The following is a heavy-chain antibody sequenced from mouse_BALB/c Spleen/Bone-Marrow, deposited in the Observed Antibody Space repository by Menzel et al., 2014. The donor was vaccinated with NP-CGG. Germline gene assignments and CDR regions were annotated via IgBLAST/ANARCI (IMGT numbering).Heavy chain of an antibody. CDR2: ISTYYGDA. J-gene: IGHJ2*01. CDR3: ARESIYYYGSTLDY. CDR1: GYTFTDYA. V-gene: IGHV1S137*01. Sequence: VQLQQSGAELVRPGVSVKISCKGSGYTFTDYAMHWVKQSHAKSLEWIGVISTYYGDASYNQKFKGKATMTVDKSSSTAYMELARLTSEDSAIYYCARESIYYYGSTLDYWDQGTTLTVSS. D-gene: IGHD1-1*01.